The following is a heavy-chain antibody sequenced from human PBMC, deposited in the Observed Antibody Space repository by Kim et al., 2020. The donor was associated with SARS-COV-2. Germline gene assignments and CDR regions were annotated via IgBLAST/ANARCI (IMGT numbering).Heavy chain of an antibody. J-gene: IGHJ6*02. CDR3: AMIPTGYYYYGMDV. Sequence: SETLSLTCAVYGGSFSGYYWSWIRQPPGKGLEWIGEINHSGSTNYNPSLKSRVTISVDTSKNQFSLKLSSVTAADTAVYYCAMIPTGYYYYGMDVWGQGTTVTVSS. D-gene: IGHD2-2*02. CDR1: GGSFSGYY. V-gene: IGHV4-34*01. CDR2: INHSGST.